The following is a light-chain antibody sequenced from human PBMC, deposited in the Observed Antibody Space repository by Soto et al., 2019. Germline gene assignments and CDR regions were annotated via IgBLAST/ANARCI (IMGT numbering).Light chain of an antibody. CDR1: SSNSGAGYD. V-gene: IGLV1-40*01. CDR3: QSYDSSLSRV. J-gene: IGLJ2*01. Sequence: QSVLTQPPSVSGAPGQRVTISCTGSSSNSGAGYDVHWYQQLPGTAPKLLISGNSNRPSGVPDRFSGAKSGTSASLASTGLQAEDEADYYCQSYDSSLSRVFGGGTKLTVL. CDR2: GNS.